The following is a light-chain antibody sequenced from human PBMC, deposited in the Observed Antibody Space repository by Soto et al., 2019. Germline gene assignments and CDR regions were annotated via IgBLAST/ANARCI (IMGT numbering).Light chain of an antibody. CDR1: QSVSSSY. Sequence: EIVLTQSPGTLSLSPGERATLSCRASQSVSSSYLAWYQQKPGQAPRLRIYGASSRADGIPDRLRGSGSGTDFTLTISRLLPEDLAVYYCQQYGSSPLFTFGPGTEVDIK. CDR3: QQYGSSPLFT. V-gene: IGKV3-20*01. J-gene: IGKJ3*01. CDR2: GAS.